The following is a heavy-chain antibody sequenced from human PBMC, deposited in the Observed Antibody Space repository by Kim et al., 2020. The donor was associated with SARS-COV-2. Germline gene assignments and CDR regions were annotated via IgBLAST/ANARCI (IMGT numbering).Heavy chain of an antibody. D-gene: IGHD4-17*01. V-gene: IGHV4-30-2*04. Sequence: TAYNPSLKSRVTISVDTSKNQFSLKLSSVTAADTAVYYCARKGGDYVGYWGQGTLVTVSS. J-gene: IGHJ4*02. CDR3: ARKGGDYVGY. CDR2: T.